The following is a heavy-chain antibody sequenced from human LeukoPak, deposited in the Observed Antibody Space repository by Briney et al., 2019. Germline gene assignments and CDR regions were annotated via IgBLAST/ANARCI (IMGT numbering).Heavy chain of an antibody. D-gene: IGHD3-16*01. J-gene: IGHJ4*02. CDR3: AKGLLGTITFGGVPDY. CDR1: GFTFSSYA. Sequence: GGSLRLSCAASGFTFSSYAMSWVRQAPGKGLEWVSAISGSGGSTYYADSVKGRFAISRDNSKNTLYLQMNSLRAEDTAVYYCAKGLLGTITFGGVPDYWGRGTLVTVSS. V-gene: IGHV3-23*01. CDR2: ISGSGGST.